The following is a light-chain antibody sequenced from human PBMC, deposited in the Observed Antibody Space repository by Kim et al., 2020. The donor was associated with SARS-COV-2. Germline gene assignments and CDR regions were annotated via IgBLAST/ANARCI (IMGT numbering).Light chain of an antibody. CDR2: RNN. J-gene: IGLJ3*02. CDR3: AAWDDSLSGRV. CDR1: SSNIGINY. Sequence: QSVLTQPPSASGTPGQRVTISCSGSSSNIGINYVYWYQQLPGTAPKLLIYRNNQRPSGVPDRFSVSKSGTSTSLAISGLRSEDEADYYCAAWDDSLSGRVFGGGTKLTVL. V-gene: IGLV1-47*01.